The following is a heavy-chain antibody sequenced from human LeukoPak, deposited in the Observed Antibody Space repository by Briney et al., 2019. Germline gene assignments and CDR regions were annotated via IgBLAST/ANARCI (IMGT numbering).Heavy chain of an antibody. CDR3: ARRAYGDYEDDAFDI. V-gene: IGHV3-64*01. CDR2: ISSNGGST. J-gene: IGHJ3*02. Sequence: GGSLRLSCAASGFTFSSYAMHWVRQAPGKGLEYVSAISSNGGSTYYANSVKGRFTIPRDNSKNTLYLQMGSLRAEDMAVYYCARRAYGDYEDDAFDIWGQGTMVTVSS. D-gene: IGHD4-17*01. CDR1: GFTFSSYA.